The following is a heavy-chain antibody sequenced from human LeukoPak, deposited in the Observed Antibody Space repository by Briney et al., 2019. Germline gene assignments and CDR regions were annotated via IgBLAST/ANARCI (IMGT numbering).Heavy chain of an antibody. J-gene: IGHJ5*02. V-gene: IGHV3-48*03. Sequence: GGSLRLSCAASGFTFSSYEMNWVRQAPGKGLEWVSYISSSGSTIYYADSVKGRFTISRDNAKNSLYLQMNSLRAEDTAVYYCARDQELLGGSDWFDPWGQGTLVTVSS. D-gene: IGHD1-26*01. CDR1: GFTFSSYE. CDR2: ISSSGSTI. CDR3: ARDQELLGGSDWFDP.